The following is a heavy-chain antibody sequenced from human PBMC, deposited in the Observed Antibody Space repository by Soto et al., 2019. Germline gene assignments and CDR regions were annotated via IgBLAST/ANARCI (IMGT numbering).Heavy chain of an antibody. CDR2: ITTSGSTI. CDR1: GFTFSSYE. J-gene: IGHJ4*02. V-gene: IGHV3-48*03. CDR3: ARGNSQVDVY. D-gene: IGHD2-21*01. Sequence: EVQLVESGGGLVQPGGSLRLSCAASGFTFSSYEMNWVRQAPGKGQEWVSYITTSGSTIYYADSVKGGFTISRDNAKNSLYLQMNIRRAEDTAVDYCARGNSQVDVYWSQGTLVVVAS.